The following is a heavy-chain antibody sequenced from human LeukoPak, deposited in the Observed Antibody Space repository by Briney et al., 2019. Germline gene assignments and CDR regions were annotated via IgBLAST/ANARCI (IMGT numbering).Heavy chain of an antibody. D-gene: IGHD5-18*01. J-gene: IGHJ6*03. CDR2: INHSGST. Sequence: SETLSLTCTVSGGSISSSSYYWGWIRQPPGKGLEWIGEINHSGSTNYNPSLKSRVTISVDTSKNQFSLKLSSVTAADTAVYYCARGLFVDTAMVTIYYYYYYMDVWGKGTTVTVSS. CDR1: GGSISSSSYY. CDR3: ARGLFVDTAMVTIYYYYYYMDV. V-gene: IGHV4-39*07.